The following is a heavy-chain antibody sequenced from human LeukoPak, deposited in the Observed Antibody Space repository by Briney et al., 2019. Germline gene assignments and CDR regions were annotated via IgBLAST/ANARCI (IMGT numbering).Heavy chain of an antibody. J-gene: IGHJ4*02. D-gene: IGHD2-21*02. V-gene: IGHV4-4*07. CDR3: ATEGMDCGGDCYSSY. CDR2: FYTGGST. Sequence: SETLSLTCTVSGGSISSYYWTWIRQPAGKGLEWIGRFYTGGSTNYNPSLESRVTMSVDTSKNQFSLKLRSVTAADTAVYYCATEGMDCGGDCYSSYWGQGTLVTVSS. CDR1: GGSISSYY.